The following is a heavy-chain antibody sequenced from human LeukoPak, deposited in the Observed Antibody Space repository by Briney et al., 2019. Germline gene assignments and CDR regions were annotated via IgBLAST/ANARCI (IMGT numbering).Heavy chain of an antibody. J-gene: IGHJ4*02. D-gene: IGHD6-13*01. V-gene: IGHV1-8*01. CDR3: ARDTGIAAAGKFDY. Sequence: ASVKVSCKASGYTFTSYDINWVRQATGQGLEWMGWMNPNSGNTGYAQKFQGRVTMPRDTSISTAYMELSRLRSDDTAVYYCARDTGIAAAGKFDYWGQGTLVTVSS. CDR2: MNPNSGNT. CDR1: GYTFTSYD.